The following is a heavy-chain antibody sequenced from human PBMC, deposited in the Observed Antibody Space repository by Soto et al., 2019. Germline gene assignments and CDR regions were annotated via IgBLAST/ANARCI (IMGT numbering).Heavy chain of an antibody. V-gene: IGHV1-18*01. Sequence: GASVKVSCKASGHTFTNYGITWVRQAPGQGLEWMGGIGAYNGDTHYAQKLQGRVTMTTDTSTSTAYMELRSLRSDDTAVYYCARGPEQDYWGQGTLVTVSS. J-gene: IGHJ4*02. CDR1: GHTFTNYG. CDR2: IGAYNGDT. CDR3: ARGPEQDY.